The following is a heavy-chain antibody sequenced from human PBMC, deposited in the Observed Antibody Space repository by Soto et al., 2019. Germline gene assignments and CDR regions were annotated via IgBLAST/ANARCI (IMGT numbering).Heavy chain of an antibody. CDR3: ARDLTNGMDV. Sequence: SETLSLTCAVSGGSFSGYYWSWIRQPPGKGLEWIGEINHSGSTNYNPSLKSRVTISVDTSKNQFSLKLSSVTAADTAVYYCARDLTNGMDVWGQGTTVTVSS. J-gene: IGHJ6*02. CDR1: GGSFSGYY. V-gene: IGHV4-34*01. CDR2: INHSGST. D-gene: IGHD4-4*01.